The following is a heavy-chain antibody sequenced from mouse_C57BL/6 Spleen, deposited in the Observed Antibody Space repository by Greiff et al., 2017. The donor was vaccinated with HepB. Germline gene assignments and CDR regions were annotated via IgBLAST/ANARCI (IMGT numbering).Heavy chain of an antibody. V-gene: IGHV5-6*02. CDR1: GFTFSSYG. J-gene: IGHJ2*01. CDR2: ISSGGSYT. Sequence: DVKLVESGGDLVKPGGSLKLSCAASGFTFSSYGMSWVRQTPDKRLEWVATISSGGSYTYYPDSVKGRFTISRDNAKNTLYLQMSSLKSEDTAMYYCARHGVGRTGYYFDYWGQGTTLTVSS. CDR3: ARHGVGRTGYYFDY.